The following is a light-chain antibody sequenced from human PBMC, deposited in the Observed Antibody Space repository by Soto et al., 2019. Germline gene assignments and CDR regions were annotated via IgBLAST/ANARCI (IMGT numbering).Light chain of an antibody. J-gene: IGLJ3*02. CDR2: GTS. V-gene: IGLV7-43*01. Sequence: QTVVTQAPSLTVSPGGTVTLTCASRTGAVTSGYYPKWFQQKPRQAPRTLIYGTSNKHSWTPARFSGSLLEGKAALTLSCVQPEDEADYYCLLYYRGAQVFGGGTKLTVL. CDR1: TGAVTSGYY. CDR3: LLYYRGAQV.